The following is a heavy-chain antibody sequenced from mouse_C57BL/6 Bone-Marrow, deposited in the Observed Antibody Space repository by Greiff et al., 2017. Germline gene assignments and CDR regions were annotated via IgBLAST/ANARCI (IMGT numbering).Heavy chain of an antibody. Sequence: VQLQRSGAELVRPGASVKLSCTASGFNIKDDYMHWVKQRPEQGLEWIGWIDPENGDTEYASKFQGKATITADTSSNTAYLQLSSLTSEDTAVYYCTTYGNFEFAYWGQGTLVTVSA. D-gene: IGHD2-10*02. V-gene: IGHV14-4*01. CDR1: GFNIKDDY. CDR3: TTYGNFEFAY. J-gene: IGHJ3*01. CDR2: IDPENGDT.